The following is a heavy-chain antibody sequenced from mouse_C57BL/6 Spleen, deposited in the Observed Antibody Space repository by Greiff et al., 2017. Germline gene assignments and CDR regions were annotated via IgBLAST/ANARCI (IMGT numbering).Heavy chain of an antibody. Sequence: VQLQQPGAELVMPGASVKLSCKASGYTFTSYWMHWVKQRPGQGLEWIGEIDPSDSYTNYNQKFKGKSTVTVDKSSSTAYMQLSSLTSEDSAVYYCARSDYGSPLAYWGQGTLVTVSA. CDR2: IDPSDSYT. CDR1: GYTFTSYW. D-gene: IGHD1-1*01. J-gene: IGHJ3*01. CDR3: ARSDYGSPLAY. V-gene: IGHV1-69*01.